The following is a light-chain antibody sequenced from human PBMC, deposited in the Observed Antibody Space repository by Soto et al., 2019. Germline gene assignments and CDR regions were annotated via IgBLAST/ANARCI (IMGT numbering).Light chain of an antibody. Sequence: DIQMTQSTSSLSASVGDRVTITCRASQSISSYLNWYQQKPGKAPKLVIYAASSLQGGVPSRFSGSGSGTDFTLAISRLQPEDFATYYCQQNYSIPLTFGGGTKVEIK. V-gene: IGKV1-39*01. CDR1: QSISSY. CDR2: AAS. J-gene: IGKJ4*01. CDR3: QQNYSIPLT.